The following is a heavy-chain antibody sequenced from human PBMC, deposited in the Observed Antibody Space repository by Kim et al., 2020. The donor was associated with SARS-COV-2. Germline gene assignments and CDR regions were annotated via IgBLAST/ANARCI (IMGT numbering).Heavy chain of an antibody. Sequence: SPSFQGHVTISADKSISTAYLQWSSLKASDTAMYCCAREGSSGLSPLFDYWGQGTLVTVSS. J-gene: IGHJ4*02. D-gene: IGHD6-19*01. CDR3: AREGSSGLSPLFDY. V-gene: IGHV5-10-1*01.